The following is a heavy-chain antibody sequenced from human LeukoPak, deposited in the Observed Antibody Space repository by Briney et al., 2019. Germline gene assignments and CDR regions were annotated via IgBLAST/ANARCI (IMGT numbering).Heavy chain of an antibody. CDR2: IIPIFGTA. Sequence: SVKVSCKASGGTFSSYAISWVRQAPGQGLEWMGGIIPIFGTANYAQKFQGRVTITTDESTSTAYMELSSLGSEDTAVYYCARGSAARRLAAFDYWGQGTLVTVSS. CDR3: ARGSAARRLAAFDY. V-gene: IGHV1-69*05. CDR1: GGTFSSYA. J-gene: IGHJ4*02. D-gene: IGHD6-6*01.